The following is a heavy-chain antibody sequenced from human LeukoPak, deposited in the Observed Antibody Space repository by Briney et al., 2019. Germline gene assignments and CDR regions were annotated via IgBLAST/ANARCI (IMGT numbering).Heavy chain of an antibody. CDR1: GYTFTGYY. J-gene: IGHJ1*01. CDR2: INPNSGGT. CDR3: ASDSHIVVVTAIHRYFQH. Sequence: ASVKVSCKASGYTFTGYYMHWVRQAPAQGLEWMGLINPNSGGTNYAQQFQGRVTMTRDTSISPAYMELSRLRSDDTAVYYCASDSHIVVVTAIHRYFQHWGQGTLVTVSS. D-gene: IGHD2-21*02. V-gene: IGHV1-2*06.